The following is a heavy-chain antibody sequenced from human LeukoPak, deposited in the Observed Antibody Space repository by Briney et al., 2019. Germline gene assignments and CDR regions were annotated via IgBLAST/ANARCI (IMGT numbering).Heavy chain of an antibody. V-gene: IGHV3-53*01. CDR1: GFTVSNNF. D-gene: IGHD2-15*01. CDR3: AQQVGYCSSGSCYFTY. J-gene: IGHJ1*01. CDR2: IYSGGTT. Sequence: GGSLRLSCAASGFTVSNNFMSWVRQAPGKGLELVSLIYSGGTTKYADSVRGRFTISRDNSKNTLYLQMNSLRAEDTAVYYCAQQVGYCSSGSCYFTYWGQGTLVTVSS.